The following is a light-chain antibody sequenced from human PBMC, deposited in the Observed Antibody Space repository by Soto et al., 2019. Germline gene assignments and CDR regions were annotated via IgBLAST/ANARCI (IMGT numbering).Light chain of an antibody. Sequence: VMTQSPATLSVSPGERATLSCRASQSVSSDLAWYQQKPGQAPRLLIYGASTRATGIPARFSGSGSGTEFTLSISSLQSEDFAVYYCQQYNNWPPYTFGQGTKLEIK. CDR3: QQYNNWPPYT. J-gene: IGKJ2*01. CDR1: QSVSSD. V-gene: IGKV3-15*01. CDR2: GAS.